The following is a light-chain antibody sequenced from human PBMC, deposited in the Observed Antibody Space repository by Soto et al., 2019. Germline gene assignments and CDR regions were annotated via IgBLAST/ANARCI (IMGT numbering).Light chain of an antibody. V-gene: IGLV2-14*01. CDR2: EVN. Sequence: QSALTHPASVSGSPGQSVTISCTGPRSDIGDSNFISWYQHSPGKAPRLLIYEVNNRPSGVSKRFSGSKAGNTASLTISGLLDDDEADYFCASFRSGTILVFGSGTKLTVL. CDR3: ASFRSGTILV. CDR1: RSDIGDSNF. J-gene: IGLJ1*01.